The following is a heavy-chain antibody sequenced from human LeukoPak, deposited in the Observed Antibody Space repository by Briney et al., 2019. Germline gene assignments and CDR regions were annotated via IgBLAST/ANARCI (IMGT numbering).Heavy chain of an antibody. J-gene: IGHJ4*02. CDR3: ARGGGGTVAIDY. V-gene: IGHV1-2*02. CDR2: INPNSGGT. CDR1: GYTFTSYG. D-gene: IGHD5-12*01. Sequence: GASVKVSCKASGYTFTSYGISWVRQAPGQGLEWMGWINPNSGGTNYAQKFQGRVTMTRDTSISTAYMELSRLRSDDTAVYYCARGGGGTVAIDYWGQGTLVTVSS.